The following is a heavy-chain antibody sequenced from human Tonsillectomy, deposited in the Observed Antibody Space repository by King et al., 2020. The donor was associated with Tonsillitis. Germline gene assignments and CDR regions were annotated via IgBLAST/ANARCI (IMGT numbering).Heavy chain of an antibody. CDR2: MSFDGTKK. V-gene: IGHV3-30*09. Sequence: VQLVESGGGVVQPGRSLRLSCAASGFVFSSYSMQWVRQAPGKGLEWVAAMSFDGTKKNYADSVKGRFAISRDNSKNTLYLQMNSLRVEDTAVYYCVREEDWLLDYWGQGTPVTVDS. J-gene: IGHJ4*02. CDR1: GFVFSSYS. D-gene: IGHD3/OR15-3a*01. CDR3: VREEDWLLDY.